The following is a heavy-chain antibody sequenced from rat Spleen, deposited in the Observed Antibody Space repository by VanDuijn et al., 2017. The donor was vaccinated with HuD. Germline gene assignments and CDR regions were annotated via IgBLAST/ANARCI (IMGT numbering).Heavy chain of an antibody. CDR2: SSPSGGST. CDR3: TRDRTSAY. V-gene: IGHV5-19*01. CDR1: GFTFSNYG. J-gene: IGHJ3*01. Sequence: EVQLVESGGGLVKPGRSLKLSCAASGFTFSNYGMAWVRQTQTKRLEWVASSSPSGGSTYYRDSVKGRFTISRDNAKSTLYLQMDSLRSEDTATYYCTRDRTSAYWGQGTLVTVSS.